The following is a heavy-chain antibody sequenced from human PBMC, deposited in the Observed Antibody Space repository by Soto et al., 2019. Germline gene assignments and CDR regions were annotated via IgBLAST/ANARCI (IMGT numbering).Heavy chain of an antibody. CDR3: ASTFRGYCSGGSCYADDY. V-gene: IGHV4-34*01. J-gene: IGHJ4*02. Sequence: PSETLSLTCAVYGGSFSGYYWSWIRQPPGKGLEWIGEINHSGSTNYNPSLKSRVTISVDTSKNQFSLKLSSVTAADTAVYYCASTFRGYCSGGSCYADDYWGQGTLVTVSS. CDR2: INHSGST. D-gene: IGHD2-15*01. CDR1: GGSFSGYY.